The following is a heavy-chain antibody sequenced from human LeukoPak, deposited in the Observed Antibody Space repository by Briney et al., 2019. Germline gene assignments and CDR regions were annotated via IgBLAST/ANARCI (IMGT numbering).Heavy chain of an antibody. Sequence: PGGSLRLSCEASGFTFSSYAMHWVRQAPGQGLEYVSAISSNGGSTYYANSVKGRFTISRDNSKNTLYLQMGSLRAEDMAVYYCARDSLMGGFGYWGQGTLVTVSS. CDR2: ISSNGGST. CDR3: ARDSLMGGFGY. CDR1: GFTFSSYA. J-gene: IGHJ4*02. V-gene: IGHV3-64*01. D-gene: IGHD1-26*01.